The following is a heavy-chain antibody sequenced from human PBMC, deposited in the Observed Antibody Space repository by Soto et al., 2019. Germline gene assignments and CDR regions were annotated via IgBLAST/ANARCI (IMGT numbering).Heavy chain of an antibody. V-gene: IGHV3-23*01. CDR2: ISGSGGST. D-gene: IGHD3-9*01. J-gene: IGHJ4*02. CDR1: GFTFSSYA. CDR3: AKDSYDILTGYYGDFDY. Sequence: GGSLRLSCAASGFTFSSYAMSWVRQAPGKGLEGVSAISGSGGSTYYADSVKGRFTISRDNSKNTLYLQMNSLRAEDTAVYYCAKDSYDILTGYYGDFDYWGQGTLVTVSS.